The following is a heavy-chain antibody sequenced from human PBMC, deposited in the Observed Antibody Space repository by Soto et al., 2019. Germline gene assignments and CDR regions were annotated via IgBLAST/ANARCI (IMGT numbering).Heavy chain of an antibody. J-gene: IGHJ6*02. V-gene: IGHV3-30-3*01. CDR3: ARDPSSSSQYYYYYYGMDV. D-gene: IGHD6-6*01. CDR2: ISYDGSNK. CDR1: GFTFSSYA. Sequence: GGSLRLSCAASGFTFSSYAMHWVRQAPGKGLEWVAVISYDGSNKYYADSVKGRFTISRDNSKNTLYLQMNSLRAEDTAVYYCARDPSSSSQYYYYYYGMDVWGQGTTVTVSS.